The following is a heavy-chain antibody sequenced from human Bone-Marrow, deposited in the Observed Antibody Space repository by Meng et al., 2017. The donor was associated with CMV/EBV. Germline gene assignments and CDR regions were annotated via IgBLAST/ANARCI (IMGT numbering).Heavy chain of an antibody. Sequence: GESLKISCAASGFTFSSYAMSWVRQAPGKGLEWVSGINWNGGSTGYADSVKGRFTISRDNAKNSLYLQMNSLRAEDTAVYYCARAKPLITIFGVVIDAFDIWGQGTMVTVSS. CDR2: INWNGGST. CDR3: ARAKPLITIFGVVIDAFDI. V-gene: IGHV3-20*04. D-gene: IGHD3-3*01. J-gene: IGHJ3*02. CDR1: GFTFSSYA.